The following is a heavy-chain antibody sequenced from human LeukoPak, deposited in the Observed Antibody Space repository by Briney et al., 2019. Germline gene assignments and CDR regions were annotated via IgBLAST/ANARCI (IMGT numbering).Heavy chain of an antibody. CDR3: AKDSYDSSGSRYDY. CDR1: GFTFSDYA. CDR2: ISDRGDRT. V-gene: IGHV3-23*01. Sequence: GGSLRLSCAASGFTFSDYAKSWVRQAPGKGLEWVSAISDRGDRTWDADSVKGRVTISRDNYKNTLFLQMNSLRAEDTAIYYCAKDSYDSSGSRYDYWGQGTLVTVSS. J-gene: IGHJ4*02. D-gene: IGHD3-22*01.